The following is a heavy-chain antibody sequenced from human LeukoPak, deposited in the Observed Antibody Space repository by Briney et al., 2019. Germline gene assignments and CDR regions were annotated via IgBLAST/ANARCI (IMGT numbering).Heavy chain of an antibody. CDR2: INTKSGMT. V-gene: IGHV1-8*03. CDR3: ARVDGSVDY. CDR1: GYTFTRYD. D-gene: IGHD3-22*01. J-gene: IGHJ4*02. Sequence: ASVKVSCKASGYTFTRYDINWVRQATGQGLEWMGWINTKSGMTGHAQKFQGRITITKDTSISTVYMELISLSSEDTAVYFCARVDGSVDYWGQGTLVTVSS.